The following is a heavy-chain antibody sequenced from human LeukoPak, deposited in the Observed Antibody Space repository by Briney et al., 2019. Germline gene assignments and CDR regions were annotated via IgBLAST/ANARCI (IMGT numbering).Heavy chain of an antibody. D-gene: IGHD4-17*01. CDR1: GYTFTSYV. CDR2: MNPNSGNT. J-gene: IGHJ4*02. Sequence: ASVKVSCKASGYTFTSYVINWVRQATGQGLEWMGWMNPNSGNTGYAQKFQGRVTMTRNTSISTAYMELSSLRSEDTAVYYCARGLSDDYGDYPANYWGQGTLVTVSS. CDR3: ARGLSDDYGDYPANY. V-gene: IGHV1-8*01.